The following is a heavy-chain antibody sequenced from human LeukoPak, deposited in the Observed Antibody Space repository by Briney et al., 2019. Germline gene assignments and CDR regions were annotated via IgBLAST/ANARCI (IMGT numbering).Heavy chain of an antibody. D-gene: IGHD2-15*01. J-gene: IGHJ6*03. Sequence: SETLSLTCAVYGGSFSGYYWSWIRQPPGKGLEWVGEINHSGSTNYNPSLKSRVTISVDTSKNQFSLKLTSVTAADTAVYYCARTMEGYCSGGSCYQYSYYMDVWGKGTTVTVSS. CDR1: GGSFSGYY. V-gene: IGHV4-34*01. CDR2: INHSGST. CDR3: ARTMEGYCSGGSCYQYSYYMDV.